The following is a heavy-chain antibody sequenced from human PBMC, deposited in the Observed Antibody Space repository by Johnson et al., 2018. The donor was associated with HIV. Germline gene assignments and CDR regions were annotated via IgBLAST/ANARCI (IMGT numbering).Heavy chain of an antibody. Sequence: QMLLVESGGGLVKPGGSLRLSCAASGFTFRDYYMSWIRQAPGKGLEWVSYISSSGSTIYYADSVKGRFTISRDNAKNSLYLQMNSLRAEDTAVYYCARERNYGTHAAFDIWGQGTMVTVSS. CDR3: ARERNYGTHAAFDI. CDR2: ISSSGSTI. J-gene: IGHJ3*02. D-gene: IGHD1-7*01. CDR1: GFTFRDYY. V-gene: IGHV3-11*04.